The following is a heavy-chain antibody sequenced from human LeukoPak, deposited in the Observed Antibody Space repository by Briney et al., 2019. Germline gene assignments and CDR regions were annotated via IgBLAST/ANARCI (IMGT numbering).Heavy chain of an antibody. J-gene: IGHJ4*02. CDR3: ARLNRIYSGSY. D-gene: IGHD1-26*01. CDR2: IYYSGST. CDR1: GGSISSSSYY. Sequence: SETLSLTCTVSGGSISSSSYYWGWIRQPPGKGLEWIGSIYYSGSTYYNPSLKSRVTISVDTSKNQFSLKLSSVTAADTAVYYCARLNRIYSGSYWGQGTLVTVSS. V-gene: IGHV4-39*01.